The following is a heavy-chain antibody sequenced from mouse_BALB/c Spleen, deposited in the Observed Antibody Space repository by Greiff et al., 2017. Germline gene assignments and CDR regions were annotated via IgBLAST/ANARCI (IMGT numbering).Heavy chain of an antibody. V-gene: IGHV3-6*02. Sequence: EVQLQESGPGLVKPSQSLSLTCSVTGYSITSGYYWNWIRQFPGNKLEWMGYISYDGSNNYNPSLKNRISITRDTSKNQFFLKLNSVTTEDTATYYCAPLTGTRAMDYWGQGTSVTVSS. CDR2: ISYDGSN. CDR3: APLTGTRAMDY. CDR1: GYSITSGYY. J-gene: IGHJ4*01. D-gene: IGHD4-1*01.